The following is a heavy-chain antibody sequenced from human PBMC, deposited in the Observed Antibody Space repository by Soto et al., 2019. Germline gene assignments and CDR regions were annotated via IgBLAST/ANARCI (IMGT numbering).Heavy chain of an antibody. CDR3: ARGDSRFVVVPAAMARNDAFDI. D-gene: IGHD2-2*01. Sequence: GASVKVSCKASGYTFTSYAMHWVRQAPGQRLEWMGWINAGNGNTKYSQKFQGRVTITRDTSASTAYMELSSLRSEDTAVYYCARGDSRFVVVPAAMARNDAFDIWGQGTMVTVSS. CDR2: INAGNGNT. V-gene: IGHV1-3*01. CDR1: GYTFTSYA. J-gene: IGHJ3*02.